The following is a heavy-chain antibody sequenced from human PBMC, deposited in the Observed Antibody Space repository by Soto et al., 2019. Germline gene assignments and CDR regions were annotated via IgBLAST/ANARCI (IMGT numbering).Heavy chain of an antibody. D-gene: IGHD1-26*01. CDR3: ARDPLGSSGNEYFQH. Sequence: EVQLVESGGGLVKPGGSLRLSCAASGFYLSSYSMNWVRQAQGKGLEWVSSIGSSTSYIYYAASLKGRFSISRDNAKNSRYLQMNSLRAEDTAVYYCARDPLGSSGNEYFQHWGQGTLVTVSS. V-gene: IGHV3-21*01. J-gene: IGHJ1*01. CDR1: GFYLSSYS. CDR2: IGSSTSYI.